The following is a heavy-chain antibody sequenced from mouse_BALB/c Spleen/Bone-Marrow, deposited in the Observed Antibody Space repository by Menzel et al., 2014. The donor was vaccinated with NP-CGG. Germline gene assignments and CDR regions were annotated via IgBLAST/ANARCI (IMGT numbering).Heavy chain of an antibody. CDR1: GYTFTNYW. D-gene: IGHD1-1*01. CDR3: ARIYYYGRDY. CDR2: INPSTGYT. Sequence: QVQLQQSGAELAKPGASVKMSCKASGYTFTNYWMHWVKQRPGQGLEWIGYINPSTGYTEYNQKFKDKATLTADKSSSTAYMQLSSLTSEDPAVYYCARIYYYGRDYWGQGTTLTVSS. V-gene: IGHV1-7*01. J-gene: IGHJ2*01.